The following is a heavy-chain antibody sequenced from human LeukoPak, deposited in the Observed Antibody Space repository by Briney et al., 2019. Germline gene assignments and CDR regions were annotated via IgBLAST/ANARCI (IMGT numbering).Heavy chain of an antibody. V-gene: IGHV3-66*01. J-gene: IGHJ5*02. CDR1: GFTVSSNY. CDR3: ASRAAAGAYVGFDP. Sequence: GGSLRLSSAASGFTVSSNYMSWVRQAPGKGLEWVSVIYSGGSAYYADSVKGRFTISRDNSKNTLYLQMNSLRAEDTAVYYCASRAAAGAYVGFDPWGQGTLVTVSS. CDR2: IYSGGSA. D-gene: IGHD6-13*01.